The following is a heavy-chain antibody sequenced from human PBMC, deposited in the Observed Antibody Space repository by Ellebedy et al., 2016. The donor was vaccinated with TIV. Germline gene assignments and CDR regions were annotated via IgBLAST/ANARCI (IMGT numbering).Heavy chain of an antibody. V-gene: IGHV3-53*01. J-gene: IGHJ4*02. CDR2: IYSGGDT. CDR1: GFTVGNNY. CDR3: ARDPSGIAASGPYK. D-gene: IGHD6-13*01. Sequence: GESLKISCTASGFTVGNNYMNWLRQAPGKGLEWVSLIYSGGDTVYADSVKGRFTISRDSSKNTLYLQMNSLRAEDTAVYYCARDPSGIAASGPYKWGQGTLVTVSS.